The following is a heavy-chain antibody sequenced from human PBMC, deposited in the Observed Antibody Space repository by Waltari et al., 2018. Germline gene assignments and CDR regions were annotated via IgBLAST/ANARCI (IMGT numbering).Heavy chain of an antibody. Sequence: QVQLQQWGAGLLNPSETPSLTCAVYGGSFSGYYWRWIRQPPGKGLEWIGEINHSGSTNYNPSLKSRVTISVDTSKNQFSLKLSSVTAADTAVYYCASGGSYGGWFDPWGQGTLVTVSS. V-gene: IGHV4-34*01. CDR1: GGSFSGYY. CDR2: INHSGST. J-gene: IGHJ5*02. CDR3: ASGGSYGGWFDP. D-gene: IGHD1-26*01.